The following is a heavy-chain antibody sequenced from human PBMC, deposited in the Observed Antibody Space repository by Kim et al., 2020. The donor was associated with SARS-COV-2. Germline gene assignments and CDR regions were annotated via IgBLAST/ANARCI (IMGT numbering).Heavy chain of an antibody. J-gene: IGHJ6*02. CDR2: IIPIFGTA. CDR1: GGTFSSYA. Sequence: SVKVSCKASGGTFSSYAISWVRQAPGQGLEWMGGIIPIFGTANYAQKFQGRVTITADESTSTAYMELSSLRSEDTAVYYCARERITMVRGVINYYYYYGMDVWGQGTTVTVSS. CDR3: ARERITMVRGVINYYYYYGMDV. V-gene: IGHV1-69*13. D-gene: IGHD3-10*01.